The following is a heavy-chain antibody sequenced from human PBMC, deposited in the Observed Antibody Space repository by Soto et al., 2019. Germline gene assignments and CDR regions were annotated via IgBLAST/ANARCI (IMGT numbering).Heavy chain of an antibody. CDR2: IYYSGST. V-gene: IGHV4-39*01. D-gene: IGHD1-7*01. CDR1: GGSISSSIYY. J-gene: IGHJ6*02. Sequence: SETLSLTCTVSGGSISSSIYYWGWIRHPPGKGLEWIGSIYYSGSTYYNPSLKSRVTISVDTSKNQFSLKLSSVTAADTAVYYCARGGQLELRWSYGMDVWGQGTTLTV. CDR3: ARGGQLELRWSYGMDV.